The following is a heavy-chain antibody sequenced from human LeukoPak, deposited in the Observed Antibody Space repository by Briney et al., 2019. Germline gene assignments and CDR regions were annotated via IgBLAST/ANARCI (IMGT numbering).Heavy chain of an antibody. Sequence: VGSLRLSCVDSGFTFSSYWMSWVRQAPGKGLEWVANIKQDGSEKYYVDSVKGRFTISRDSAKNSLYLQMNSLRAEDTAVYYCARGYGNYGYWGQGTLVTVSS. J-gene: IGHJ4*02. D-gene: IGHD4-11*01. V-gene: IGHV3-7*01. CDR1: GFTFSSYW. CDR2: IKQDGSEK. CDR3: ARGYGNYGY.